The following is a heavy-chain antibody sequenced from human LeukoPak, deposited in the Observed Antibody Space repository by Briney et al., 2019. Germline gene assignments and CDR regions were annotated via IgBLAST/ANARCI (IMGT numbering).Heavy chain of an antibody. J-gene: IGHJ1*01. CDR2: ISAYGGNT. CDR1: GYTFTSYG. CDR3: ARVRQHLVQVYFQH. D-gene: IGHD6-13*01. V-gene: IGHV1-18*01. Sequence: ASVKVSCKASGYTFTSYGISWVRQAPGQGLEWMGWISAYGGNTNYAQKLQGRVTMTTDTSTSTAYMELRSLRSDDTAVYYCARVRQHLVQVYFQHWGQGTLVTVSS.